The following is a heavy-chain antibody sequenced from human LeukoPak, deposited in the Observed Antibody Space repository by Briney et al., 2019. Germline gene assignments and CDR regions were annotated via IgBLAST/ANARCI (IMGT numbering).Heavy chain of an antibody. D-gene: IGHD6-19*01. Sequence: ASVKVSCKASGYTFTSSGISWVRQAPGQGLEWMGWISPYTGNTNYAQKLLGRVTMTTDTSTSTVYMELSSLRSEDTAVYYCARSGGSSDTYYFDYWGQGTLVTVSS. J-gene: IGHJ4*02. V-gene: IGHV1-18*01. CDR3: ARSGGSSDTYYFDY. CDR1: GYTFTSSG. CDR2: ISPYTGNT.